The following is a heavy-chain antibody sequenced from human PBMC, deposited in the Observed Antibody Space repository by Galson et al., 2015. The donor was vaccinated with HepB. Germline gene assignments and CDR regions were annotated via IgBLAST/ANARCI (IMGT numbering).Heavy chain of an antibody. D-gene: IGHD2-2*01. CDR2: ISSSGSAI. J-gene: IGHJ4*02. CDR3: ARDGTDQLLWGGADY. V-gene: IGHV3-48*03. Sequence: SLRLSCAASGFTFSSYEMNWVRQAPGKGLEWVSYISSSGSAIYYADSVKGRFTISRDNAKNSLYLQMNSLRAEDTAVYYCARDGTDQLLWGGADYWGQGTLVTVSS. CDR1: GFTFSSYE.